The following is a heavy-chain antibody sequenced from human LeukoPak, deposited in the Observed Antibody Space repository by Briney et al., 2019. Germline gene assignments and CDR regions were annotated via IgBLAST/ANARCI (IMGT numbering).Heavy chain of an antibody. J-gene: IGHJ6*03. CDR3: AREPHYYYYMDV. CDR2: MNPNSGNT. CDR1: GYTFTSYD. V-gene: IGHV1-8*03. D-gene: IGHD1-14*01. Sequence: GASVKVSCKASGYTFTSYDIKRVRQATGQGLEWMGWMNPNSGNTGYAQKFQGRVTITRNTSISTAYMELSSLRSEDTAVYYCAREPHYYYYMDVWGKGTTVTVSS.